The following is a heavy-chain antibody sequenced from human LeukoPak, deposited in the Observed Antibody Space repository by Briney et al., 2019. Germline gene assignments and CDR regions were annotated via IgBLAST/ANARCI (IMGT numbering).Heavy chain of an antibody. D-gene: IGHD3-10*01. CDR3: ARDQTYYYGSGRYYCGMDV. CDR2: IYYSGST. J-gene: IGHJ6*04. Sequence: SETLSLTCTVSGGSISSYYWSWIRQPPGKGLEWIGYIYYSGSTNYNPSLKSRVTISVDTSKNQFSLKLSSVTAADTAVDYCARDQTYYYGSGRYYCGMDVWGKGTTVTVSS. CDR1: GGSISSYY. V-gene: IGHV4-59*01.